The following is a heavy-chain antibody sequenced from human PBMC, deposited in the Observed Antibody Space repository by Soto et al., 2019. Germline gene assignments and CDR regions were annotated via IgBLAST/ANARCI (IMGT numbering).Heavy chain of an antibody. CDR2: ISSSSSYI. D-gene: IGHD3-22*01. V-gene: IGHV3-21*01. J-gene: IGHJ5*02. CDR3: ARDPHYYYYDSSGYLKKNWFDP. Sequence: EVQLVESGGGLVKPGGSLRLSCAASGFTFSSYSMNWVRQAPGKGLEWVSSISSSSSYIYYADSVKGRFTISRDNAKNSLYLQMNSLRAEDTAVYYCARDPHYYYYDSSGYLKKNWFDPWGQGTLVTVSS. CDR1: GFTFSSYS.